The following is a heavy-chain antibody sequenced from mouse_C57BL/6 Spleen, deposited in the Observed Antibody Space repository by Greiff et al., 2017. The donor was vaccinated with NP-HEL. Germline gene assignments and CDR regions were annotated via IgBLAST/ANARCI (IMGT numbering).Heavy chain of an antibody. Sequence: VQLQQSGPELVKPGASVKISCKASGYAFSSSWMNWVKQRPGKGLEWIGRIYPGDGDTNYNGKFKGKATLTADNSSSTAYMQLSSLTSEDSAVYVCANDYERYFDVWGTGTTVTVSS. D-gene: IGHD2-4*01. CDR2: IYPGDGDT. CDR3: ANDYERYFDV. J-gene: IGHJ1*03. CDR1: GYAFSSSW. V-gene: IGHV1-82*01.